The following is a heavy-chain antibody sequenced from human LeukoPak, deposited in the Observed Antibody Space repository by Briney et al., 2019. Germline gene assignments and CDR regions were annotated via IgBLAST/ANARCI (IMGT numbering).Heavy chain of an antibody. CDR3: AGSWFVDY. D-gene: IGHD6-13*01. V-gene: IGHV4-39*07. Sequence: SETLSLTCTVSNGSISSSSYYWGWIRQPPGKGLEWVGSIFYSGSTYYNPSLKSRVTISVDTSKNQFSLKLSSVTAADTAVYYCAGSWFVDYWGQGTLVTVSS. CDR1: NGSISSSSYY. J-gene: IGHJ4*02. CDR2: IFYSGST.